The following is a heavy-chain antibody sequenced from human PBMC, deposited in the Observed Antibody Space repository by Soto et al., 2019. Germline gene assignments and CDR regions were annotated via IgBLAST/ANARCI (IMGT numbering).Heavy chain of an antibody. J-gene: IGHJ4*02. CDR1: GLTFNNYA. D-gene: IGHD1-26*01. Sequence: EVQLLESGGGLVQPGGSLRLSCAASGLTFNNYAMSWVRQAPGKGLEWVSFISGSGNSTSYADSVKSRFTLSSDKSKNTMYMQMNNLRAEDTAVYYCATGRASSIVGDHPVWGQGTLVTVSS. CDR2: ISGSGNST. CDR3: ATGRASSIVGDHPV. V-gene: IGHV3-23*01.